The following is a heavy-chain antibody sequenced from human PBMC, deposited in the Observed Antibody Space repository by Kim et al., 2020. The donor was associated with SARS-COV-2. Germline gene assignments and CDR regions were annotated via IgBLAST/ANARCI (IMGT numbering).Heavy chain of an antibody. Sequence: ASVKVSCKASGYTFTSYAMHWVRQAPGQRLEWMVWINAGNGNTKYSQKFQGRVTITRDTSASTAYMELSSLRSEDTAVYYCARELSVYYGSGSPLYYYYGVDVWGQGTTVTVSS. CDR2: INAGNGNT. V-gene: IGHV1-3*01. D-gene: IGHD3-10*01. CDR1: GYTFTSYA. J-gene: IGHJ6*02. CDR3: ARELSVYYGSGSPLYYYYGVDV.